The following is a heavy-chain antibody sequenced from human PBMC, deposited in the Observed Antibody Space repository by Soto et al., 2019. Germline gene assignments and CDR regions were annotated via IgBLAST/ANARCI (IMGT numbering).Heavy chain of an antibody. CDR1: GGTFTTYD. CDR2: IIPLFDAT. V-gene: IGHV1-69*06. Sequence: QVQLVQSGAEVRKPGSSVKVSCKASGGTFTTYDISWVRQAPGQGLEWMGGIIPLFDATKYAQKFQGRVTITADKSTGTAYMELSSLRSEDTAMYYCARDRSSSWYNGTFGLDSWGQGTLVTVSS. CDR3: ARDRSSSWYNGTFGLDS. J-gene: IGHJ4*02. D-gene: IGHD6-19*01.